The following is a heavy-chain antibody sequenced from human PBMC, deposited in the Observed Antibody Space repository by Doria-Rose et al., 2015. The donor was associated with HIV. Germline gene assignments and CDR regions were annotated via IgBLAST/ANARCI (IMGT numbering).Heavy chain of an antibody. CDR1: GVSLSSPGMG. D-gene: IGHD6-13*01. J-gene: IGHJ4*02. Sequence: QVQLVQSGPVLVKPTETLTLTCTVSGVSLSSPGMGVSWIRQPPGKALEWLANILSDDERSYKTSLKSRLTISRGTSKRQVVLTMTDMDPVDTATYYCARIKSSRWYHKYYFDFWGQGTLVIVSA. CDR2: ILSDDER. V-gene: IGHV2-26*01. CDR3: ARIKSSRWYHKYYFDF.